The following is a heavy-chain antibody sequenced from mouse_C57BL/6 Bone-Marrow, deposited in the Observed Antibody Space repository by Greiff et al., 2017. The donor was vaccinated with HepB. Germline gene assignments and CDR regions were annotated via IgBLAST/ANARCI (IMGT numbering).Heavy chain of an antibody. CDR3: ARPLYDGYPAWFAY. Sequence: EVQLVESGGGLVQSGRSLRLSCATSGFTFSDFYMEWVRQAPGKGLEWIAASRNKANDYTTEYSASVKGRFIVSRDTSQSILYLQMNALRAEDTAIYYCARPLYDGYPAWFAYWGQGTLVTVSA. J-gene: IGHJ3*01. CDR2: SRNKANDYTT. D-gene: IGHD2-3*01. V-gene: IGHV7-1*01. CDR1: GFTFSDFY.